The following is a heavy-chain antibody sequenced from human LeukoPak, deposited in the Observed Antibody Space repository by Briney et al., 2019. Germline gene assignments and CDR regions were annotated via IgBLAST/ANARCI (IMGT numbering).Heavy chain of an antibody. J-gene: IGHJ4*02. CDR2: ISADSTTA. CDR1: GFTFSSYA. D-gene: IGHD2/OR15-2a*01. Sequence: PGGSLRLSCAASGFTFSSYAMSWVRQAPGKGLEWVSSISADSTTADYADSAKGRFTISRDNSKNTLYLQVNSLRVEDTAIYYCAKDGRSTTPGYWGQGTLVTVSS. V-gene: IGHV3-23*01. CDR3: AKDGRSTTPGY.